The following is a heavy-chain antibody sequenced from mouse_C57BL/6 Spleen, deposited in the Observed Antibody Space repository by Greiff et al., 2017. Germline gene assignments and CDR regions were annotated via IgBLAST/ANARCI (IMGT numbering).Heavy chain of an antibody. CDR1: GYTFTGYW. Sequence: VQLQQSGAELMKPGASVKLSCKATGYTFTGYWIEWVKQRPGHGLEWIGEILTGSGSTNYNEKFKGKATFTADTSSSTAYMQLSSLTTEDSAIYYCARWGSYGNYGIFDYWGQGTTLTVSS. CDR3: ARWGSYGNYGIFDY. CDR2: ILTGSGST. D-gene: IGHD2-1*01. V-gene: IGHV1-9*01. J-gene: IGHJ2*01.